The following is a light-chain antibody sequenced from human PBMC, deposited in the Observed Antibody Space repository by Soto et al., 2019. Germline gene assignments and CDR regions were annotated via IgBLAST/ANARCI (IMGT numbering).Light chain of an antibody. CDR2: AAS. CDR3: QQYESYPRT. Sequence: IQVSKSPSTLSASVGDRVTITCRASQGINSFLAWYQQKPGKAPKLLIYAASTLQSGVPSRFSGSGSGTEFTLTISSLQPEDFATYCCQQYESYPRTFCGVTKV. CDR1: QGINSF. J-gene: IGKJ4*02. V-gene: IGKV1-9*01.